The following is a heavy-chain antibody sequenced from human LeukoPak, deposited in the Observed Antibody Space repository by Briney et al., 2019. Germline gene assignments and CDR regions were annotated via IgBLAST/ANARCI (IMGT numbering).Heavy chain of an antibody. Sequence: TGGSLTLSCAASGFTVSSNYMRWVRQAPGKGLEWVSVIYSGSSTYYAESVKGRFTISRNTSKNTLYLQMNSLRADDTAVYYCARDRSSGWYVYDYWGQGTLVTVSS. D-gene: IGHD6-19*01. CDR1: GFTVSSNY. CDR2: IYSGSST. CDR3: ARDRSSGWYVYDY. V-gene: IGHV3-53*01. J-gene: IGHJ4*02.